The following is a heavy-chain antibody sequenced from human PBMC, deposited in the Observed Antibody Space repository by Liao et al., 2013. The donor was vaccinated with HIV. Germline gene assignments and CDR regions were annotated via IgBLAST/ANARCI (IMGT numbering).Heavy chain of an antibody. D-gene: IGHD1-26*01. V-gene: IGHV4-61*02. CDR3: ARWGFSGSFHFDF. CDR2: IYASGNT. Sequence: QVQLQESGPGLVKPSQTLSLTCTVSGGSISSGSYYWSWIRQPAGKGLEWIGRIYASGNTDYNPSLKSRVTMSIDTSKNQFSLRLTSVTAADTAVYYCARWGFSGSFHFDFWGQGTLVTVSS. J-gene: IGHJ4*02. CDR1: GGSISSGSYY.